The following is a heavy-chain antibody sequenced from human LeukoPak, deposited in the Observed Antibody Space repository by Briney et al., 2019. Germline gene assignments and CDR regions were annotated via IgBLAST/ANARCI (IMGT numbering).Heavy chain of an antibody. D-gene: IGHD3-10*01. V-gene: IGHV3-30-3*01. Sequence: PGGSLRLSCAGSGFTFASYAVHWVRQAPGKRLEWVAFISSDGTTEHYRDSVKGRFTLSRDNSKNTVSLQMNSLGTEDTAVYYCARGRDSGSFTIDYWGQGTLVTVSS. CDR2: ISSDGTTE. CDR3: ARGRDSGSFTIDY. J-gene: IGHJ4*02. CDR1: GFTFASYA.